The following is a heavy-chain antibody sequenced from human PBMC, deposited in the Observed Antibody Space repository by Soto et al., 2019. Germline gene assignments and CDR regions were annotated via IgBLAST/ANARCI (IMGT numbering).Heavy chain of an antibody. D-gene: IGHD2-15*01. Sequence: GASVKVSCKASGYTFTGYYMHWVRQAPGQGLEWMGWINPNSGGTNYAQKFQGWVTMTRGTSISTAYMELSRLRSDDTAVYYCARDLRTTLGYCSGGSCSHSDTYYYYYGMDVWGQGTTVTVSS. V-gene: IGHV1-2*04. CDR2: INPNSGGT. CDR1: GYTFTGYY. CDR3: ARDLRTTLGYCSGGSCSHSDTYYYYYGMDV. J-gene: IGHJ6*02.